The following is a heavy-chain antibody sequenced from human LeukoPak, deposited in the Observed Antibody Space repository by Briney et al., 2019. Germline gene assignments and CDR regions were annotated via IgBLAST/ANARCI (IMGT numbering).Heavy chain of an antibody. CDR2: IIPILGIA. V-gene: IGHV1-69*02. Sequence: SVKVSCKASGGTFSSYTISWVRQAPGQGLEWMGRIIPILGIANYAQKSQGRVTITADKSTSTAYMELSSLRSEDTAVYYCARGTAAIRGNAFDIWGQGTMVTVSS. CDR1: GGTFSSYT. CDR3: ARGTAAIRGNAFDI. J-gene: IGHJ3*02. D-gene: IGHD2-2*02.